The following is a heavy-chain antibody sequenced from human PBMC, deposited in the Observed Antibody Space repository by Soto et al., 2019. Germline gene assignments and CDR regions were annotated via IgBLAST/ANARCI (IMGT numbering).Heavy chain of an antibody. CDR1: GVTFSMCS. D-gene: IGHD4-17*01. CDR3: VHPRSTVQIPPT. V-gene: IGHV3-64D*06. Sequence: PWGSLRLSCSASGVTFSMCSMHWVRQAPGKGLEYVSGISSNGDSTYYADSVKGRFTISRDNSKNTLYLQMSSLRAVDTAVYYCVHPRSTVQIPPTWGQGTLVTVYS. J-gene: IGHJ5*02. CDR2: ISSNGDST.